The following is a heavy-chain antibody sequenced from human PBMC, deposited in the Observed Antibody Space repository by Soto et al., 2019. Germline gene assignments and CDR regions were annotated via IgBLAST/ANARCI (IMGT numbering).Heavy chain of an antibody. Sequence: QVQLVESGGGVVQPGRSLRLSCAASGFTFSSYGMHWVRQAPGKGPEWVAVISYDGSNKYYADSVKGRFTISRDNSKNTLYLQMNSLRAEDTAVYYCAKDAHLRPGGLDAFDIWGQGTMVTVSS. D-gene: IGHD2-15*01. V-gene: IGHV3-30*18. J-gene: IGHJ3*02. CDR2: ISYDGSNK. CDR1: GFTFSSYG. CDR3: AKDAHLRPGGLDAFDI.